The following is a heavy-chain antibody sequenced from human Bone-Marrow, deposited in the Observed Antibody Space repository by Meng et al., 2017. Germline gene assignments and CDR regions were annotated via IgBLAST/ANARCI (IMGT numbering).Heavy chain of an antibody. Sequence: SETLSLTCTVSGYSISSGFYWGWIRQSPGRGLECIGSINHSGTTYDNPSLKSRVTISVDTSKNQFSLKLKSVRAADTAVYYFARLLLAAAGAYWGQGTLVTVSS. V-gene: IGHV4-38-2*02. D-gene: IGHD6-13*01. CDR2: INHSGTT. CDR1: GYSISSGFY. CDR3: ARLLLAAAGAY. J-gene: IGHJ4*02.